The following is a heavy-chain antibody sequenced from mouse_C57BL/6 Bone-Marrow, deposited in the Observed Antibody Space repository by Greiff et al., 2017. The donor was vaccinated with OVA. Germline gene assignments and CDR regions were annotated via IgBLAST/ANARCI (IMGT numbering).Heavy chain of an antibody. D-gene: IGHD1-1*01. Sequence: EVKLQESGGGLVQPGGSLSLSCAASGFTFTDYYMSWVRQPPGKALEWLGFIRNKANGYTTEYSASVKGRFTISRDNSQSILYLQMNALRAEDSATYYCARWYYYGISYVSFAYWGQGTLVTVSA. V-gene: IGHV7-3*01. CDR3: ARWYYYGISYVSFAY. CDR1: GFTFTDYY. J-gene: IGHJ3*01. CDR2: IRNKANGYTT.